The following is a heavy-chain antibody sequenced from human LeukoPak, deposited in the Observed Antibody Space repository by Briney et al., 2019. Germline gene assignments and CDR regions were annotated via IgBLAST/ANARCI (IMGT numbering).Heavy chain of an antibody. Sequence: SETLSLTCAVYGGSFSGYYWSWIRQPPGKGLEWIGEINHSGSTNYNPSLKSRVTISLNTSKNQFSLKLSSVTAADTAVYYCARGRKGITIFWDRGYYFDYWGQGTLVTVSS. J-gene: IGHJ4*02. CDR2: INHSGST. CDR1: GGSFSGYY. CDR3: ARGRKGITIFWDRGYYFDY. V-gene: IGHV4-34*01. D-gene: IGHD3-9*01.